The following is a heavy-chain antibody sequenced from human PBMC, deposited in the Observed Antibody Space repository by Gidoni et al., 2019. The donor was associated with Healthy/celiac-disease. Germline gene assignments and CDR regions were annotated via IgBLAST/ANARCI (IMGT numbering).Heavy chain of an antibody. CDR3: ASRTSRYYYYYMDV. J-gene: IGHJ6*03. D-gene: IGHD2-2*01. V-gene: IGHV2-26*01. Sequence: QVTLKESGHVLVKPTETLPLPSTVSGFSLSTARMGVSWIRQPPGKALDWLAHIFSKDEKSYSTSLKSRLTISKDTSKSQVVLTMTNMDPVDTATYYCASRTSRYYYYYMDVWGKGTTVTVSS. CDR2: IFSKDEK. CDR1: GFSLSTARMG.